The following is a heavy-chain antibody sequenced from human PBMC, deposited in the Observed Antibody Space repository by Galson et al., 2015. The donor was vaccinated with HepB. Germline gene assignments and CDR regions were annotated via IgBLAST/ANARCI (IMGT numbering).Heavy chain of an antibody. Sequence: SVKVSCKASGGTFSSYAISWVRQAPGQGLEWMGRIIPILGIANYAQKFQGRVTITADKSTSTAYMELSSLRSEGTAVYCCARGDPDAFDIWGQGTMVTVSS. CDR2: IIPILGIA. CDR3: ARGDPDAFDI. CDR1: GGTFSSYA. J-gene: IGHJ3*02. V-gene: IGHV1-69*04.